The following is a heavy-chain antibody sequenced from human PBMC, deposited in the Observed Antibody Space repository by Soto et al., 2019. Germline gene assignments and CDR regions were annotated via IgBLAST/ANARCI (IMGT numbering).Heavy chain of an antibody. CDR3: ARDFLDSSDYTTNWFYP. V-gene: IGHV4-39*01. J-gene: IGHJ5*02. D-gene: IGHD3-22*01. Sequence: QLQLQESGPGLVKSSETLSLTCSVSGDSISNSRFYWAWIRQPPGEGLEGFGSIYHTGNAYYNPSLKSRVTIFVDTSKNQVSLKLTSVTAADTALYYCARDFLDSSDYTTNWFYPRGQGTLVTVSS. CDR2: IYHTGNA. CDR1: GDSISNSRFY.